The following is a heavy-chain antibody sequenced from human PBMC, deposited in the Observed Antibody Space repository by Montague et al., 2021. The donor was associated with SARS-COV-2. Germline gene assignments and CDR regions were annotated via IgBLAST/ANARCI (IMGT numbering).Heavy chain of an antibody. CDR1: GASVGSSD. D-gene: IGHD1-14*01. J-gene: IGHJ3*02. CDR2: FYSVGST. Sequence: SETLSLTCTVSGASVGSSDWGWIRQSPGKGLEWIGYFYSVGSTDYNPSLKSRATISRDTSKNQFSLKVRSVTAADTAVYYCARETMTADAFDMWGQGTMVTASS. CDR3: ARETMTADAFDM. V-gene: IGHV4-59*02.